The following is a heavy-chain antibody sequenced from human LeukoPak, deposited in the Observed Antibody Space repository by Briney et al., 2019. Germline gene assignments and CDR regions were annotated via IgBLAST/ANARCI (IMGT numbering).Heavy chain of an antibody. Sequence: PGGSLRLSCAASGFTFSIYWMTWVRQAPGKGLEWVANINEDGSNKWHLGSVKGRFTVSRDNARNALYLQMNSLRVEDTAVYYCTRVIVAVPGYFDYFDFWGQGALVTVSS. D-gene: IGHD6-19*01. J-gene: IGHJ4*02. CDR1: GFTFSIYW. V-gene: IGHV3-7*01. CDR3: TRVIVAVPGYFDYFDF. CDR2: INEDGSNK.